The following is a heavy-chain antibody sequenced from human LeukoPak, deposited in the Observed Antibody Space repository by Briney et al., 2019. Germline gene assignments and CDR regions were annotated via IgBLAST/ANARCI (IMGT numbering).Heavy chain of an antibody. D-gene: IGHD3-22*01. V-gene: IGHV3-21*01. CDR3: ARHVVAVGFDY. CDR2: ISATGGST. Sequence: GGSLRLSCAASGFTFSSYGMSWVRQGPGKGLKWVSDISATGGSTYYADSVKGRFTISRDNAKNSLFLQMNSLRVEDTAVYYCARHVVAVGFDYWGQGTLVTVSS. CDR1: GFTFSSYG. J-gene: IGHJ4*02.